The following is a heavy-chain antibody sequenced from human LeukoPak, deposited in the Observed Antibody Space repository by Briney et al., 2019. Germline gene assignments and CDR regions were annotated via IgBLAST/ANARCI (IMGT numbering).Heavy chain of an antibody. CDR2: IYYSGST. Sequence: SETLSLTCSVSGYSIGSGHYWGWIRQPPGKGLEWIGYIYYSGSTNYNPSLKSRVTISVDTSKNQFSLKLSSVTAADTAVYHCARQGGIAVAGGFDYWGQGTLVTVSS. J-gene: IGHJ4*02. CDR3: ARQGGIAVAGGFDY. CDR1: GYSIGSGHY. D-gene: IGHD6-19*01. V-gene: IGHV4-38-2*02.